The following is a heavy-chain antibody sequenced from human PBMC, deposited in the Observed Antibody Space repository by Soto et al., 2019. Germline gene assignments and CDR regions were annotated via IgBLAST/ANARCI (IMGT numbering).Heavy chain of an antibody. CDR2: IWYDGSNK. V-gene: IGHV3-33*01. J-gene: IGHJ4*02. CDR3: ARGWGYSSSWYYFDY. CDR1: GFTFSSYG. Sequence: HPGGSLRLSCAASGFTFSSYGMHWVRQAPGKGLEWVAVIWYDGSNKYYADSVKGRFTISRDNSKNTLYLQMNSLRAEDTAVYYCARGWGYSSSWYYFDYWGQGTLVTVSS. D-gene: IGHD6-13*01.